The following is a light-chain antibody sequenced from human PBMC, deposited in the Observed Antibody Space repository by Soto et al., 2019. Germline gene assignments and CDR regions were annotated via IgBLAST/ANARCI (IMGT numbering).Light chain of an antibody. Sequence: QSVRTRPPSASGSPGKSVPFSCTGTSSGVGGYNYVSWYQQHPGKAPKLMIYEVSKRPSGVPDRFSGSKSGNTASLTVSGLQAEDEADYYCSSYAGSNNLVFGGGTKVTVL. J-gene: IGLJ2*01. CDR3: SSYAGSNNLV. CDR1: SSGVGGYNY. CDR2: EVS. V-gene: IGLV2-8*01.